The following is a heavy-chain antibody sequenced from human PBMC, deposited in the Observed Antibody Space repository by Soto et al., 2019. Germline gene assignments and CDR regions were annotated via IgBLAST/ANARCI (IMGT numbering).Heavy chain of an antibody. J-gene: IGHJ4*02. CDR3: ATDHLTGTTSGVFDY. V-gene: IGHV1-24*01. CDR2: FDPEDGET. CDR1: GYTLTELS. D-gene: IGHD1-20*01. Sequence: GASVKVSCKVSGYTLTELSMHWVRQAPGRGLEWMGGFDPEDGETIYAQKFQGRVTMTEDTSTDTAYMELSSLRSEDTAVYYCATDHLTGTTSGVFDYWGRGTLVTVSS.